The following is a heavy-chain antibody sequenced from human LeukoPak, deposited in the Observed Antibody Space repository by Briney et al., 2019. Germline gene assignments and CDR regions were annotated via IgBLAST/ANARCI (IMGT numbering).Heavy chain of an antibody. CDR1: GYTFTSYG. CDR2: ISAYNGNT. J-gene: IGHJ4*02. D-gene: IGHD3-22*01. V-gene: IGHV1-18*01. CDR3: ARGATCYYDSSGYYFDY. Sequence: ASVNVSCKASGYTFTSYGISWVRQAPGQGLEWMGWISAYNGNTNYAQKLQGRVTMTTDTSTSTAYMELRSLRSDDTAVYYCARGATCYYDSSGYYFDYWGQGTLVTVSS.